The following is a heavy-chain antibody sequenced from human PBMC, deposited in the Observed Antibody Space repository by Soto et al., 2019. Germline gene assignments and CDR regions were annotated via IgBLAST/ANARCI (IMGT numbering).Heavy chain of an antibody. J-gene: IGHJ5*02. CDR1: GGSISSGYYY. CDR3: ARVSGGGTTIPSWFDP. V-gene: IGHV4-30-4*01. CDR2: IYYSGST. Sequence: SETLSLTCTVSGGSISSGYYYWSWIRQPPGKGLEWIGYIYYSGSTYYNPSLKSRVTISVDTSKNQFSLKLSSVTAADTAVYYCARVSGGGTTIPSWFDPWGQGTLVTVSS. D-gene: IGHD1-1*01.